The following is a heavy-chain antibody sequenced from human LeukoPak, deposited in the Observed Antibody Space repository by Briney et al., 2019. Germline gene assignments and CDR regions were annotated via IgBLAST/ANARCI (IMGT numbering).Heavy chain of an antibody. CDR3: ARHFSGTTAPLPFDY. D-gene: IGHD1-1*01. Sequence: SETLSLTRTDPLGSIRRYYRCWVPQPPRKGLEWIGYIYYSADYNPSLKSRVTISVDTSKNQFSLKLSSVTAADTAVYYCARHFSGTTAPLPFDYWGQGTLVTVSS. V-gene: IGHV4-59*08. J-gene: IGHJ4*02. CDR1: LGSIRRYY. CDR2: IYYSA.